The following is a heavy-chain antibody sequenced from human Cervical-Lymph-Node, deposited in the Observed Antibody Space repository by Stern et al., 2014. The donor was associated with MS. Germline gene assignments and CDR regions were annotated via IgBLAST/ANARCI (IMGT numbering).Heavy chain of an antibody. V-gene: IGHV5-51*01. CDR3: ARNDCSSTSCYVGFDY. D-gene: IGHD2-2*01. CDR1: GYSFTSYW. J-gene: IGHJ4*02. CDR2: IYPGDYDT. Sequence: VQLVQSGAEVKKPGESLKISCKGSGYSFTSYWIGWVRQMPGKGLEWMGVIYPGDYDTRYSPSFQGQVTISADKSISTAYLQWSSLKASDTAMYYCARNDCSSTSCYVGFDYWGQGTLVTVSS.